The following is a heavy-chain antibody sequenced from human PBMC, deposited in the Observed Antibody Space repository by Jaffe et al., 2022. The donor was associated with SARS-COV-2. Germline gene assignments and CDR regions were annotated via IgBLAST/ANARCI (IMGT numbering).Heavy chain of an antibody. CDR1: GGTFSSYA. J-gene: IGHJ6*02. CDR3: ARAQKSPPPDILTLSYYYYGMDV. V-gene: IGHV1-69*01. D-gene: IGHD3-9*01. Sequence: QVQLVQSGAEVKKPGSSVKVSCKASGGTFSSYAISWVRQAPGQGLEWMGGIIPIFGTANYAQKFQGRVTITADESTSTAYMELSSLRSEDTAVYYCARAQKSPPPDILTLSYYYYGMDVWGQGTTVTVSS. CDR2: IIPIFGTA.